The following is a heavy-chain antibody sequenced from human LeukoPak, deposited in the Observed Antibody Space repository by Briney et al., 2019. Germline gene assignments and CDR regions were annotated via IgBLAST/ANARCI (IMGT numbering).Heavy chain of an antibody. Sequence: GGSLRLSCAASGFTISDYHMSWIRQAPGKGLEWVTYISSSGSGSTIYYADSVKGRFTISRDNAKNSLYLQMNSLRAEDTAVYYCARASSIAGVDPWGQGTLVTVSS. CDR3: ARASSIAGVDP. CDR1: GFTISDYH. CDR2: ISSSGSGSTI. V-gene: IGHV3-11*04. J-gene: IGHJ5*02. D-gene: IGHD2-21*01.